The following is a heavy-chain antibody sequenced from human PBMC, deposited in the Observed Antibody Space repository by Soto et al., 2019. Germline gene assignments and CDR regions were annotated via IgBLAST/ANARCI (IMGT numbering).Heavy chain of an antibody. J-gene: IGHJ3*02. CDR2: VDTTGGT. V-gene: IGHV4-4*07. CDR3: AKDDSGAADI. CDR1: GGSISSYS. D-gene: IGHD3-16*01. Sequence: QVQLQESGPGLVEPSETLSLTCTVSGGSISSYSWNWIRQPAGKGLEWIGRVDTTGGTNYIPSLKSRVTMSVATSKNQFSLTLRFVTAADTAVYFCAKDDSGAADIWGQGKMVTVS.